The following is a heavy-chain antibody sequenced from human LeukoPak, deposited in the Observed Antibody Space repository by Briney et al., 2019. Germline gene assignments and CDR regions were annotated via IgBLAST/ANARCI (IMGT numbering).Heavy chain of an antibody. CDR3: ASDSSSWYTFDY. CDR1: GGSFSGYY. Sequence: SETLSLTCAVYGGSFSGYYWSWIRQPPGKGLEWIGEISHSGSTNYNPSLKSRVTISVDTSKNQFSLKLSSVTAADTAVYYCASDSSSWYTFDYWGQGTLVTVSS. V-gene: IGHV4-34*01. D-gene: IGHD6-13*01. J-gene: IGHJ4*02. CDR2: ISHSGST.